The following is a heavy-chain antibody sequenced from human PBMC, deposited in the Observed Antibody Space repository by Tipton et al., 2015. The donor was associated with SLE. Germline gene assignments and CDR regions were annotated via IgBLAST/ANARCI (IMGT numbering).Heavy chain of an antibody. CDR3: ARGGGIRFLEWDYYYMDV. J-gene: IGHJ6*03. CDR2: IYYSGST. D-gene: IGHD3-3*01. V-gene: IGHV4-59*01. CDR1: GGSISSYY. Sequence: TLSLTCPVSGGSISSYYWSWIRQPPGKGLEWIGYIYYSGSTNYNPSLKSRVTISVDTSKNQFSLKLSSVTAADTAVYYCARGGGIRFLEWDYYYMDVWGKGTTVTVSS.